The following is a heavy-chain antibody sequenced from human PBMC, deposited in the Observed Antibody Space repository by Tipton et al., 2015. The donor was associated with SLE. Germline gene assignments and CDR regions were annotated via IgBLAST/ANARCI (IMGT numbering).Heavy chain of an antibody. J-gene: IGHJ4*02. Sequence: SLRLSCAASGFTFSSYWMSWVRQAPGKGLVWVANIKQDGSETYYVDSVKGRFTISRDNAKNSLYLQMNSLRGEDTAVYYCARGGRYSTLDYWGQGTLVTVSS. CDR1: GFTFSSYW. D-gene: IGHD1-26*01. CDR2: IKQDGSET. CDR3: ARGGRYSTLDY. V-gene: IGHV3-7*04.